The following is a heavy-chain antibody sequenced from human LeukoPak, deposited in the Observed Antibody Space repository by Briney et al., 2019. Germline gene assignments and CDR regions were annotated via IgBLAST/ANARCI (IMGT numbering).Heavy chain of an antibody. CDR2: IYHSGST. Sequence: SGTLSLTCAVSGGSISSSNWWSWVRQPPGKGLEWIGEIYHSGSTNYNPSLKSRVTISVDKSKNQFSLKLSSVTDADTAVYYCARVGSNYLSITGGFDYWGQGTLVTVSS. CDR3: ARVGSNYLSITGGFDY. J-gene: IGHJ4*02. D-gene: IGHD4-11*01. CDR1: GGSISSSNW. V-gene: IGHV4-4*02.